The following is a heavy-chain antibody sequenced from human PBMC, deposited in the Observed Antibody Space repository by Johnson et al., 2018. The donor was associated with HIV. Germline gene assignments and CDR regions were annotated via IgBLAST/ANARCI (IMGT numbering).Heavy chain of an antibody. CDR3: AKPETGELSDAFDI. Sequence: VQLVESGGGLVQPGRSLRLSCAASGFSFDDYAMHWVRQAPGKGLEWVSGISWNSGNIAYADSVKGRFTISRDNAKSSLYLQMNSLRAEDTALYYCAKPETGELSDAFDIWGQGTMVTVSS. CDR2: ISWNSGNI. J-gene: IGHJ3*02. CDR1: GFSFDDYA. D-gene: IGHD7-27*01. V-gene: IGHV3-9*01.